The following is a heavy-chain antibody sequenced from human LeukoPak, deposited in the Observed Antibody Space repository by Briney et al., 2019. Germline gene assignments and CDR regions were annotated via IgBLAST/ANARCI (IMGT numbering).Heavy chain of an antibody. Sequence: GASVKVSCKASGYTFTGYYMHWVRQAPGQGLEWMGVINPTGSSTNYAEKFQGRVTMTRDTSTSTAYMELSSLGSEDTAAYYCAVDPYYYDSGWFDFWGQGTLVIVSS. CDR2: INPTGSST. J-gene: IGHJ5*01. CDR3: AVDPYYYDSGWFDF. D-gene: IGHD3-22*01. V-gene: IGHV1-46*01. CDR1: GYTFTGYY.